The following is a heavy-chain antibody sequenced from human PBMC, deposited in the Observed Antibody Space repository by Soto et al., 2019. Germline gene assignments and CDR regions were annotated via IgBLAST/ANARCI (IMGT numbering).Heavy chain of an antibody. V-gene: IGHV4-30-4*08. J-gene: IGHJ6*02. CDR1: GDSISSDYYH. Sequence: SETLSLTSPVSGDSISSDYYHWTWIRQSPGKGLEWIGYIHHSGSILYNPSLKSRVTISVDTSKNQFSLHLTSVTAADTAVYFCAREDDGGDSLDVWGQGTTVTVSS. CDR3: AREDDGGDSLDV. D-gene: IGHD2-21*02. CDR2: IHHSGSI.